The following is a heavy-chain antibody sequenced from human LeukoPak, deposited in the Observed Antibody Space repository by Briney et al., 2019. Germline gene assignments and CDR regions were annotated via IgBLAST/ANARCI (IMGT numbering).Heavy chain of an antibody. D-gene: IGHD1-26*01. V-gene: IGHV4-4*07. CDR1: GVSISSNY. CDR3: ASSTWYSGSYTDY. Sequence: PSETLSLTCTVSGVSISSNYWSWIRQPAGKGLEWIGRIYTSGSTNYNPSLKSRVTMSVDTSKNQFSLKLSSVTAADTAVYYCASSTWYSGSYTDYWGQGTLVTVSS. J-gene: IGHJ4*02. CDR2: IYTSGST.